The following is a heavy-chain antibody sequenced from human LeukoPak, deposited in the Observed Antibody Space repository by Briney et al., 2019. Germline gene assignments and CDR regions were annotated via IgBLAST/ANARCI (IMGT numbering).Heavy chain of an antibody. CDR3: ARDPGSTDLAVDY. Sequence: GGSLRLSCAASGFTFSSYWMHWVRQAPGKGLVWISRINSYGSSTSHADSVKGRFTISRDNAKNTLYLQMNSLRAEDTAVYYCARDPGSTDLAVDYWGQGTLVTVSS. D-gene: IGHD3-3*02. J-gene: IGHJ4*02. CDR1: GFTFSSYW. V-gene: IGHV3-74*01. CDR2: INSYGSST.